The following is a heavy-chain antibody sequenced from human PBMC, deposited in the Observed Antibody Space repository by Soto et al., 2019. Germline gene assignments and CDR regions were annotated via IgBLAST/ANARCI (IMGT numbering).Heavy chain of an antibody. Sequence: SETLSLTCTVSGGSVSSGSYYWSWIRQPPGKGLEWIGYIYYSGSTNYNPSLKSRVTISVDTSKNQFSLKLSSVTAADTAVYYCARVRGSGWYPYYYYGMDVWGQGTTVTVSS. CDR1: GGSVSSGSYY. D-gene: IGHD6-19*01. V-gene: IGHV4-61*01. CDR2: IYYSGST. CDR3: ARVRGSGWYPYYYYGMDV. J-gene: IGHJ6*02.